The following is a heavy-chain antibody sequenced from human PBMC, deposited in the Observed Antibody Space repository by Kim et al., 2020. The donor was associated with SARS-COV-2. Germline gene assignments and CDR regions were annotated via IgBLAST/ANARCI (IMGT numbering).Heavy chain of an antibody. J-gene: IGHJ4*01. CDR2: ISYDGSNK. Sequence: GGSLRLSCAASGFTFSSYGMHWVRQAPGKGLEWVAVISYDGSNKYYADSVKGRFTISRDNSKNTLYLQMNSLRAEDTAVYYCAKDVGRFVGEFSFDYWG. D-gene: IGHD1-26*01. V-gene: IGHV3-30*18. CDR3: AKDVGRFVGEFSFDY. CDR1: GFTFSSYG.